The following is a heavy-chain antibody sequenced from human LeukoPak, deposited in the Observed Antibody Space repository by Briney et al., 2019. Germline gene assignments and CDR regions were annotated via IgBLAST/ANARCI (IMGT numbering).Heavy chain of an antibody. V-gene: IGHV3-30*19. CDR2: MSYDGSNK. Sequence: GRSLRLSCAASGFTFSSYGMHWVRQAPGRGLEWVAVMSYDGSNKSYADSVKGRFTISRDNSKNTLYLQMNSLRAEDTAVYYCARESVAGVVLLDYWGQGTLVTVSS. CDR3: ARESVAGVVLLDY. J-gene: IGHJ4*02. CDR1: GFTFSSYG. D-gene: IGHD6-19*01.